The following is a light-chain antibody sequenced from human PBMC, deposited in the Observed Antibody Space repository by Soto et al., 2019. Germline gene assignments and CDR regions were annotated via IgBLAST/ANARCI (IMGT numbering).Light chain of an antibody. CDR3: QQYNNWPRT. J-gene: IGKJ1*01. CDR1: QRVSSN. CDR2: GAS. V-gene: IGKV3-15*01. Sequence: EIVMTQSPATLSVSPGERATLSCRASQRVSSNLAWYQQKPGQAPRLLIYGASTRATGIPARFSGSGSGTEFHLTISSLQSEDFAVYYCQQYNNWPRTFGQGTKVTIK.